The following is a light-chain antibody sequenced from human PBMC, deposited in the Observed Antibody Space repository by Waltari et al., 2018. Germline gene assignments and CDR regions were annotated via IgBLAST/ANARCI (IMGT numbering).Light chain of an antibody. CDR2: RSD. Sequence: QSVLTQPPSASGTPGQRVTISCPGSASNIGGNLVNWYQQLPGKAPKLLIYRSDQRPSGVPDRFSASKTGTSASLAISGLQSEDEADYFCASWDDSLNGHWVFGGGTKVTVL. V-gene: IGLV1-44*01. J-gene: IGLJ3*02. CDR1: ASNIGGNL. CDR3: ASWDDSLNGHWV.